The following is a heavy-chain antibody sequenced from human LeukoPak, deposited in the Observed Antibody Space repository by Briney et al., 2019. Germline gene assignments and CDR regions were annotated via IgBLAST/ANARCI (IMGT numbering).Heavy chain of an antibody. J-gene: IGHJ3*02. CDR2: IYYSGST. Sequence: SETLSLTCTVSGGSISSYYWSSIRQPPGKGLEWIGYIYYSGSTNYNPSLKSRVTISVDTSKNQFSLKLSSVTAAGTAVYYCARDDAFDIWGQGTMVTVSS. V-gene: IGHV4-59*12. CDR1: GGSISSYY. CDR3: ARDDAFDI.